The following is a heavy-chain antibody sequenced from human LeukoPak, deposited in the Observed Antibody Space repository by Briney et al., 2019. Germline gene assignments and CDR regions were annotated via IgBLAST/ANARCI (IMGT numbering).Heavy chain of an antibody. Sequence: PSETLSLTCTVSRGSISSDYWSWIQQPAGKGLEWIGLIYTSGTTNYNPSLKSRVTMSLDTSKNQFSLKLNSVTAADTAVYYCARVFHDWGQGTMVTVSS. CDR2: IYTSGTT. V-gene: IGHV4-4*07. J-gene: IGHJ3*01. CDR3: ARVFHD. CDR1: RGSISSDY.